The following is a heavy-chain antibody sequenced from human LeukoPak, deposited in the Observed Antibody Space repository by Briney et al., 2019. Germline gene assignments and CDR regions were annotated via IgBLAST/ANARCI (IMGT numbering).Heavy chain of an antibody. CDR1: GGSISSSSYY. CDR3: ARSGSGTYHNWFDP. J-gene: IGHJ5*02. V-gene: IGHV4-39*01. CDR2: IYYSGST. D-gene: IGHD3-10*01. Sequence: SSETLSLTCTVSGGSISSSSYYWGWIRQPPGKGLEWIGSIYYSGSTYYNPSLKSRVTISVDTSKNQFSLKLSSVTAADTAVYYCARSGSGTYHNWFDPWGQGTLVTVSS.